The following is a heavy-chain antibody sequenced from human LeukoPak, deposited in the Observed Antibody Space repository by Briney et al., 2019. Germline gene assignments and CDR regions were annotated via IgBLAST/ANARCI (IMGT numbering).Heavy chain of an antibody. J-gene: IGHJ4*02. V-gene: IGHV3-21*01. CDR3: ARDLSATIRAYDY. Sequence: PGRSLRLSCAASGFILSDYNMNWVRQAPGKGLEWVSFIAISGSYITYADSVKGRFTISRDNAKNSLYLQMNSLRAEDTAVYYCARDLSATIRAYDYWGQGTLVTVSS. CDR2: IAISGSYI. D-gene: IGHD1-26*01. CDR1: GFILSDYN.